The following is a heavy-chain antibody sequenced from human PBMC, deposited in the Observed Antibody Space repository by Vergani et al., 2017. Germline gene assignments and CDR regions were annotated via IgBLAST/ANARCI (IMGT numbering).Heavy chain of an antibody. D-gene: IGHD3-22*01. Sequence: EVQLVQSGAEVKKPGESLKISCKGSGYSFTSYWIGWVRQMPGKGLEWMGIIYPGDSDTRYSPSFQDQVTISADKSISTAYLQWSSLKASDTAMYYCARHPDDSSGCYYSWFDYWGQGTLVTVSS. CDR2: IYPGDSDT. V-gene: IGHV5-51*01. CDR1: GYSFTSYW. J-gene: IGHJ4*02. CDR3: ARHPDDSSGCYYSWFDY.